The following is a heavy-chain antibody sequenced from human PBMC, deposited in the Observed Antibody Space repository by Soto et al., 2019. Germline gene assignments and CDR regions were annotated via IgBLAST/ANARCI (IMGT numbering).Heavy chain of an antibody. D-gene: IGHD1-26*01. CDR3: ARIRSQGY. CDR1: GHPLSSYV. Sequence: FPVKVDCKAPGHPLSSYVNSWVRKATGQGLEWMGGIIPIFVSANYAQKFQGRVTITADEATSTAYMELGSLRSEDTAVCHSARIRSQGYWG. CDR2: IIPIFVSA. V-gene: IGHV1-69*01. J-gene: IGHJ4*01.